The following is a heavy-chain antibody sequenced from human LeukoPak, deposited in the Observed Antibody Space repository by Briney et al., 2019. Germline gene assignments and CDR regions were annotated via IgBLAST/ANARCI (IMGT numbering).Heavy chain of an antibody. CDR1: GGSISSNSYY. CDR3: ARGRGITIFWYYFDY. Sequence: SETLSLTCTVSGGSISSNSYYWGWIRQPPGEGLQWIGSIYYSGSTNYNPSLKSRVTISVDTSKNQFSLKLSSVTAADTAVYYCARGRGITIFWYYFDYWGQGTLVTVSS. J-gene: IGHJ4*02. D-gene: IGHD3-9*01. V-gene: IGHV4-39*07. CDR2: IYYSGST.